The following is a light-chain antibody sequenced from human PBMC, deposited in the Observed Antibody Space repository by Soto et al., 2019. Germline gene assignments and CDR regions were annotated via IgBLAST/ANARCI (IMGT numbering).Light chain of an antibody. Sequence: IQLTQSPSSLSASVGDRVTITCRASQDIISYLAWYQQKPGKAPNLVIYAGTSLQSGVPSRFSGSGSGTEFTLTISSLQPEDFATYYCQQLHVYPSTFGGGTKVE. V-gene: IGKV1-9*01. J-gene: IGKJ4*01. CDR1: QDIISY. CDR3: QQLHVYPST. CDR2: AGT.